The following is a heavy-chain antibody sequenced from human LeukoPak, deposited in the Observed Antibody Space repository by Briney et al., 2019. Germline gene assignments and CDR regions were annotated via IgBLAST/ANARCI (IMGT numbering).Heavy chain of an antibody. Sequence: PSETLSLTCTVSGGSISSYYWSWIRQPPGKGLEWIGYIYYSGSTNYNPSLKSRVTISVDTSKNQFSLELSSVTAADTAVYYCARLDGGNWYFDLWGRGTLVTVSS. D-gene: IGHD4-23*01. CDR1: GGSISSYY. V-gene: IGHV4-59*08. J-gene: IGHJ2*01. CDR2: IYYSGST. CDR3: ARLDGGNWYFDL.